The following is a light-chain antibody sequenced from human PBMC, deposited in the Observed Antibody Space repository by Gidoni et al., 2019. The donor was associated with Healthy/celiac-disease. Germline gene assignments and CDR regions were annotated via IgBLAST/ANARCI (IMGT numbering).Light chain of an antibody. CDR1: QSVLYSSNNKNY. J-gene: IGKJ1*01. Sequence: VSLGERATINCKSRQSVLYSSNNKNYLAWYQQKPGQPPKLLIYWASTRESGVPDRFSGSGSGTDFTLTISSLQAEDVAVYYCQQYYSTPWTFGQGTKVEIK. V-gene: IGKV4-1*01. CDR2: WAS. CDR3: QQYYSTPWT.